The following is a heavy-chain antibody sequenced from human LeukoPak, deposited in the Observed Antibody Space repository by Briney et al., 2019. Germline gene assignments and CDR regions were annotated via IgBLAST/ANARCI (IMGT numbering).Heavy chain of an antibody. D-gene: IGHD6-6*01. CDR1: GFTLSSYW. Sequence: GGSLRLSCEASGFTLSSYWMSWLRQAPGKGLEWVANIRPDGSEKYYVDSLKGRFTVSRDNSKKSLYLQMNSLRADDTAVYYCARDRGAARPNDYWGQGTLVTVSS. J-gene: IGHJ4*02. CDR3: ARDRGAARPNDY. CDR2: IRPDGSEK. V-gene: IGHV3-7*03.